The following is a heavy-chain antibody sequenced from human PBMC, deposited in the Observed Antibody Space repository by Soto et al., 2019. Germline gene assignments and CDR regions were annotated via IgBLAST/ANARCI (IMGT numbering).Heavy chain of an antibody. CDR2: IYYSGST. D-gene: IGHD5-12*01. Sequence: KPSETLSLTCTVSGGSVSSGAYYWTWIRQRPGKGLEWIGYIYYSGSTYYSPSLKSRLSISLDTSKNQFSLRLSSVTAADTAMYYCARARLRAVYAFDIWGQGIMVTVS. V-gene: IGHV4-31*03. CDR3: ARARLRAVYAFDI. J-gene: IGHJ3*02. CDR1: GGSVSSGAYY.